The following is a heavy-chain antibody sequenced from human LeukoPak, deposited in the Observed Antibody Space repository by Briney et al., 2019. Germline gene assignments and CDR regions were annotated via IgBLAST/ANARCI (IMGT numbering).Heavy chain of an antibody. CDR2: VYYDGRT. J-gene: IGHJ4*02. D-gene: IGHD6-19*01. V-gene: IGHV4-38-2*02. Sequence: SEALSLTCTVSGYSISSGYFWDWIRQPPGKGLEWIGTVYYDGRTYYNPSVKSRATLSKDTSDNRFSLDLRSVTASDTAVYYCATGYASGWTSDFDYWGQGILVTVSP. CDR3: ATGYASGWTSDFDY. CDR1: GYSISSGYF.